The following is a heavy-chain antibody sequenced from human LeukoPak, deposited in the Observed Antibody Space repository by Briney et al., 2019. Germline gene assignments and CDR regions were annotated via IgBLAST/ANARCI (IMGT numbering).Heavy chain of an antibody. CDR3: ARVPQPYYDFWSGYSLHFDY. CDR2: IYYSGST. D-gene: IGHD3-3*01. CDR1: GGSISSSNYY. Sequence: SETLSLTCTVSGGSISSSNYYWSWIRQPPGKGLEWIGYIYYSGSTNYNPSLKSRVTISVDTSKNQFSLKLSSVTAADTAVYYCARVPQPYYDFWSGYSLHFDYWGQGTLVTVSS. J-gene: IGHJ4*02. V-gene: IGHV4-61*01.